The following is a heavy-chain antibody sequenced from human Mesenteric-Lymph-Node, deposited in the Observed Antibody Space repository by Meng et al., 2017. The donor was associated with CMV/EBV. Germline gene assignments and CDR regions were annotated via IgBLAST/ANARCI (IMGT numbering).Heavy chain of an antibody. CDR1: GFTFRDFG. V-gene: IGHV3-30*02. CDR3: ARARENFDY. J-gene: IGHJ4*02. Sequence: LTCAASGFTFRDFGMHWVRQAPGKGLEWVAFIWYDGSTQYYRDSVKGRFTISRDNSKNTLYLQMNSLRVEDTSVYYCARARENFDYWGQGTLVTVSS. CDR2: IWYDGSTQ.